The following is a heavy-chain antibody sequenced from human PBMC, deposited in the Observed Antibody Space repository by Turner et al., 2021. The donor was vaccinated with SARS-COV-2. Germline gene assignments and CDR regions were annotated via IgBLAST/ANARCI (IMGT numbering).Heavy chain of an antibody. CDR1: GFTFSSYA. CDR2: ISYDGSNK. CDR3: ARSNYGVYFYYGMDV. D-gene: IGHD4-17*01. V-gene: IGHV3-30*04. J-gene: IGHJ6*02. Sequence: VQMVESGGGVVQAGRSLRISCSAWGFTFSSYAMHWVRQAPGRGLGWVAVISYDGSNKYYADSVKGRFTISRDNSKNTLYLQVNSLRAEDTAVYYCARSNYGVYFYYGMDVWGQGTTVTVSS.